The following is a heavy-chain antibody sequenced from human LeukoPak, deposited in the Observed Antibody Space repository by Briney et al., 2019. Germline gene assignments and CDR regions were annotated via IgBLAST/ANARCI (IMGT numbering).Heavy chain of an antibody. D-gene: IGHD1-26*01. CDR3: ARKSGNYQPFDY. CDR1: GASISTGNW. J-gene: IGHJ4*02. Sequence: SETLSLTCAVSGASISTGNWWSWVRQPPDKGLEWIGEIYHSGSTNYNPSLKSRVTISVDKSQNQFSLKLSSVTAADTAVYYCARKSGNYQPFDYWGQGTLVTVSS. CDR2: IYHSGST. V-gene: IGHV4-4*02.